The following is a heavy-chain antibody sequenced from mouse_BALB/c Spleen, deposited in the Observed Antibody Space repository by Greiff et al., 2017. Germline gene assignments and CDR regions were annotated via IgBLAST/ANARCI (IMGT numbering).Heavy chain of an antibody. CDR2: ISSGGSYT. CDR1: GFTFSSYG. J-gene: IGHJ2*01. D-gene: IGHD2-14*01. V-gene: IGHV5-6*01. CDR3: ASHRYDDFDY. Sequence: EVKVVESGGDLVKPGGSLKLSCAASGFTFSSYGMSWVRQTPDKRLEWVATISSGGSYTYYPDSVKGRFTISRDNAKNTLYLQMSSLKSEDTAMYYCASHRYDDFDYWGQGTTLTVSS.